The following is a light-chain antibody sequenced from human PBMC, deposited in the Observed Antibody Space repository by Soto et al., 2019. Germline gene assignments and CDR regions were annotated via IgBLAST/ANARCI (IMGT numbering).Light chain of an antibody. CDR1: SRDVGSYNL. V-gene: IGLV2-23*02. Sequence: QSALTQPASVSGSPGQSITISCTGTSRDVGSYNLVSWYQQHTGKAPKLLLYEVSKRPSGVSNRFSGSKSGNTASLTISGLQAADEADYYCCSYAGSSTLVFGGWTKITVI. CDR2: EVS. CDR3: CSYAGSSTLV. J-gene: IGLJ2*01.